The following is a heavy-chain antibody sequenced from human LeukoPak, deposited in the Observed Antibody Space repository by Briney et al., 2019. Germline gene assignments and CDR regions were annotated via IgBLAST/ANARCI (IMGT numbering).Heavy chain of an antibody. CDR2: ISSSGSTI. D-gene: IGHD3-3*01. J-gene: IGHJ4*02. CDR3: AKSVIWSGFDY. Sequence: PGGSLRLSCAASGFTFSDYYMSWIRQAPGKGLEWILYISSSGSTIYYAASVKGRFTISRDNAKNSLYLQMNSLRAEDTAVYYCAKSVIWSGFDYWGQGNLVTVSS. V-gene: IGHV3-11*01. CDR1: GFTFSDYY.